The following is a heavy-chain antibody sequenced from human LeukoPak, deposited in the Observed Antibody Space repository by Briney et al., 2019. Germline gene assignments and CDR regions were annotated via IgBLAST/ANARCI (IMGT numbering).Heavy chain of an antibody. D-gene: IGHD1-26*01. CDR3: ARGGYSGSYYRFD. J-gene: IGHJ4*02. CDR1: GFTFSSYA. V-gene: IGHV3-74*01. Sequence: PGGSLRLSCAASGFTFSSYAVSWVRQVPGKGPVWVGRIDKEGSAAFYAESVKGRFTISRDNVKSTVYLQMNSLTAEDTAVYHCARGGYSGSYYRFDWGQGTLVTVSS. CDR2: IDKEGSAA.